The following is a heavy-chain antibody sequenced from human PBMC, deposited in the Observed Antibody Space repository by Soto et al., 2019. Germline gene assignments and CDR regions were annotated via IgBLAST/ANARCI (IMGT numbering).Heavy chain of an antibody. Sequence: SETLSLTCPVSGGSISSDYYHWTWIRQSPGKGLEWIGYIHHSGSILYNPSLKSRVTISVDTSKNQFSLHLTSVTAADTAVYFCAREDDGGDSLDVWGQGTTVTVSS. CDR3: AREDDGGDSLDV. J-gene: IGHJ6*02. V-gene: IGHV4-30-4*08. D-gene: IGHD2-21*02. CDR1: GGSISSDYYH. CDR2: IHHSGSI.